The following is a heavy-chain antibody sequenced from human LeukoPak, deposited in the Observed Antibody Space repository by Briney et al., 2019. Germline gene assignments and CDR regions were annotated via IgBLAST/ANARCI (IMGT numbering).Heavy chain of an antibody. D-gene: IGHD1-26*01. V-gene: IGHV1-18*01. J-gene: IGHJ3*02. Sequence: ASVKVSCKASGYTFTSYGISWVRQAPGQGLEWMGWISAYNGNTNYAQKLQGRVTMTTDTSTSTAYMELRSLRSDDTAVYYCAREAAGSYRGAFDIWGQGTMVTVSS. CDR3: AREAAGSYRGAFDI. CDR2: ISAYNGNT. CDR1: GYTFTSYG.